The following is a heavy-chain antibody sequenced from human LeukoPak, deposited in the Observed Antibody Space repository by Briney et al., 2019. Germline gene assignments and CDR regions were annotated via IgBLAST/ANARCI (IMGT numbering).Heavy chain of an antibody. D-gene: IGHD2-2*01. CDR1: GFTFNNAW. J-gene: IGHJ4*02. V-gene: IGHV3-15*01. Sequence: GGSLRLSCAASGFTFNNAWMSWVRQAPGKGLEWLGRIRSKTDGGTTDYAASVKGRFTISRDDSKTPLYLQMNSLKTEDTAVYYCTTYAVPAPMLEGGAYWGQGTLVTVSS. CDR2: IRSKTDGGTT. CDR3: TTYAVPAPMLEGGAY.